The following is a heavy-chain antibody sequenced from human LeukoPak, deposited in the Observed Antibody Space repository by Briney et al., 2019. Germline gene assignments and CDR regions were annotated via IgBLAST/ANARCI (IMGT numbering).Heavy chain of an antibody. Sequence: TGGSLRLSCAASGFTFSSYSMNCVRQAPGKGLEWVSYISSSSSSIYYADSLKGRFTISRDNAKTSLYLQMNSLRAEDTAVYYCARATVTRWFDPWGQGTLVTVSS. CDR3: ARATVTRWFDP. CDR2: ISSSSSSI. D-gene: IGHD4-17*01. CDR1: GFTFSSYS. J-gene: IGHJ5*02. V-gene: IGHV3-21*05.